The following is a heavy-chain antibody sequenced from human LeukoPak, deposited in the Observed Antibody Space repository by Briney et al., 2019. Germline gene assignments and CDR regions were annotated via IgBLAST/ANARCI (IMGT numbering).Heavy chain of an antibody. CDR1: GGSFSGYY. D-gene: IGHD2-2*01. J-gene: IGHJ4*02. CDR2: INHSGST. V-gene: IGHV4-34*01. Sequence: SETLSLTSAVYGGSFSGYYWSWIRQPPGKGLEWIGEINHSGSTNYNPSLKSRVTISVDTSKNQFSMKLSSVTAADTAVYYCARGFVYCSSTSCYSPYFDYWGQGTLVTVSS. CDR3: ARGFVYCSSTSCYSPYFDY.